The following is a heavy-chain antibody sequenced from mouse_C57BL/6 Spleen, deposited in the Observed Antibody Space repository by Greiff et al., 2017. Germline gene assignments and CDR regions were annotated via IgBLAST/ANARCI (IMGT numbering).Heavy chain of an antibody. D-gene: IGHD1-1*01. CDR2: IYPGSGNT. CDR1: GYTFTDYY. Sequence: VQLMESGAELVRPGASVKLSCKASGYTFTDYYINWVKQRPGQGLEWIARIYPGSGNTYYNEKFKGKATLTAEKSSSTAYMQLSSLTSEDSAVYFCAREGGSSHRYFDVWGTGTTVTVSS. J-gene: IGHJ1*03. CDR3: AREGGSSHRYFDV. V-gene: IGHV1-76*01.